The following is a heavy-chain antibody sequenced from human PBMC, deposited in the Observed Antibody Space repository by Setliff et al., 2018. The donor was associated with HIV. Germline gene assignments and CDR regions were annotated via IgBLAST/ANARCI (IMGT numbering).Heavy chain of an antibody. V-gene: IGHV3-7*01. CDR2: IDRDGSET. CDR3: ARDVAVAGTEF. D-gene: IGHD6-19*01. Sequence: GGSLRLSCVASRFTFNDYWMSWVRQAPGKGLEWVANIDRDGSETNYVDSVKGRFTISRDNARNSLYLQMNSLKADDTAVYYCARDVAVAGTEFWGQGTLVTVSS. CDR1: RFTFNDYW. J-gene: IGHJ4*02.